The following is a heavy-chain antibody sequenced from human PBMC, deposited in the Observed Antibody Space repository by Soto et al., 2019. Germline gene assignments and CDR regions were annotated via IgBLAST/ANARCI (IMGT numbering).Heavy chain of an antibody. V-gene: IGHV1-18*01. J-gene: IGHJ2*01. CDR1: GYTFTSYG. CDR2: ISAYNGNT. CDR3: ARTGPYYWYFDL. D-gene: IGHD3-10*01. Sequence: ASVKVSCKASGYTFTSYGISWVRQAPGQGLEWMGRISAYNGNTNYAQKNQGRVTMTTDTSTSTVYMELRSLRSDDTAVYYCARTGPYYWYFDLWGRGTLVTVSS.